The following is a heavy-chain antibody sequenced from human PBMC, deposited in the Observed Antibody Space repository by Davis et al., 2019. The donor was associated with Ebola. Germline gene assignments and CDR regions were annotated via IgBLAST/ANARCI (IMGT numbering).Heavy chain of an antibody. J-gene: IGHJ6*04. D-gene: IGHD6-19*01. CDR3: ARKAVAGSYYYYYYYGMDV. V-gene: IGHV1-46*01. CDR2: INPSGGST. CDR1: GYTFTSYY. Sequence: ASVKVSCKASGYTFTSYYMHWVRQAPGQGLEWMGIINPSGGSTSYAQKFQGRVTMTRDPSTSTVYMELSSLRSEDTAVYYCARKAVAGSYYYYYYYGMDVWGKGTTVTVSS.